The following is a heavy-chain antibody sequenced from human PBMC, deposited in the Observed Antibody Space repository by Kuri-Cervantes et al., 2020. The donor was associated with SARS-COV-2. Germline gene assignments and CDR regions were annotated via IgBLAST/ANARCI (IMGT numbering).Heavy chain of an antibody. D-gene: IGHD3-10*01. CDR3: ARLLIPRGGNYYGMDV. J-gene: IGHJ6*02. CDR1: GYSFTSYW. CDR2: IDPSDSYT. V-gene: IGHV5-10-1*01. Sequence: GESLKISCKGSGYSFTSYWIGWVRQMPGKGLEWMGRIDPSDSYTNYSPSFQGHVTISADKSISTAYLQWSSLKASDTAMYYCARLLIPRGGNYYGMDVWGQGTTVTVSS.